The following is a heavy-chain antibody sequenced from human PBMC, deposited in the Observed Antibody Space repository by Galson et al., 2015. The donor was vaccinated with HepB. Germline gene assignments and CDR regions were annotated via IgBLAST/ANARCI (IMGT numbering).Heavy chain of an antibody. D-gene: IGHD3-10*01. CDR3: ARDWLTGKWFGELLLATTPNYYGMDV. CDR2: ISSSSSYI. CDR1: GFTFSSYS. V-gene: IGHV3-21*01. Sequence: SLRLSCAASGFTFSSYSLNWVRQAPGKGLEWVSSISSSSSYIYYADSVKGRFTISRDNAKNSLYLQMNRLRAEDTAVYYCARDWLTGKWFGELLLATTPNYYGMDVWGQGTTVTVSS. J-gene: IGHJ6*02.